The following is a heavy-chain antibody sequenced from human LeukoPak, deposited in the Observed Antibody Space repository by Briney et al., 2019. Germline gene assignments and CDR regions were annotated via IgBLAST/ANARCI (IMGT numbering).Heavy chain of an antibody. CDR3: AKEAGYSSGWSPSDY. V-gene: IGHV3-48*01. Sequence: GGSLRLSCAASGFTFSSYSMNWVRQAPGKGLEWVSYISSSSSTIYYADSVKGRFTISRDNSKNTLYLQMNSLRAEDTAVYYCAKEAGYSSGWSPSDYWGQGTLVTVSS. D-gene: IGHD6-19*01. CDR1: GFTFSSYS. J-gene: IGHJ4*02. CDR2: ISSSSSTI.